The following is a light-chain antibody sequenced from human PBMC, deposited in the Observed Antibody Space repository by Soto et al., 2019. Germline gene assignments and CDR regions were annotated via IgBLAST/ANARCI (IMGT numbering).Light chain of an antibody. CDR2: GAS. J-gene: IGKJ1*01. V-gene: IGKV3-20*01. CDR3: QQYGSSQS. Sequence: EIVLTQSPGTLSLSPGERATLSCRASQSVSSSYLAWYQQKPGQAPRLLIYGASSRATGIPDRFSGSGSGTDFTLNISILEPEDFAVYYCQQYGSSQSFGQGTKVEIK. CDR1: QSVSSSY.